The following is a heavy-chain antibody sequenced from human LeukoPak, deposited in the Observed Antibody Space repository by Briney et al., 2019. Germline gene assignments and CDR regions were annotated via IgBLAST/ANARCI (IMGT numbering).Heavy chain of an antibody. Sequence: SETLSLTCTVSGGSISSSSYYWGWIRQPPGKGLEWIGSIYYSGSTYYNPSLKSRVTVSVDTSKNQFSLKLSSVTAADTAVYYCARQGIGEDDFDYWGQGTLVTVSS. J-gene: IGHJ4*02. CDR2: IYYSGST. CDR3: ARQGIGEDDFDY. D-gene: IGHD3-10*01. CDR1: GGSISSSSYY. V-gene: IGHV4-39*01.